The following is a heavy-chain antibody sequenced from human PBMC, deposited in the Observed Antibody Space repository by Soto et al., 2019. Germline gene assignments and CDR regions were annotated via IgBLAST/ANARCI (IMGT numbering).Heavy chain of an antibody. D-gene: IGHD2-15*01. J-gene: IGHJ4*02. CDR2: IHPGDSDT. V-gene: IGHV5-51*01. Sequence: PGESLKISCKGSGYMFSNYWIAWVRQMPGKGLEWMGIIHPGDSDTRYTPSFHGQVTISVDRSTSTAYLQWSSLEASDTAIYYCVRQGLNRMSPVPATSDYWGQGTLVTVSS. CDR3: VRQGLNRMSPVPATSDY. CDR1: GYMFSNYW.